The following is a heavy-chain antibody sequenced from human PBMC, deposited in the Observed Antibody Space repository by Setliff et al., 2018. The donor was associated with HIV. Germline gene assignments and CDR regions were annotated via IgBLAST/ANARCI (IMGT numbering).Heavy chain of an antibody. D-gene: IGHD2-8*01. J-gene: IGHJ4*02. CDR1: GNFISRDIYF. CDR2: IYASGVT. CDR3: VTGSGGPVGRDPPNGY. Sequence: PSETLSLTCNVSGNFISRDIYFWSWIRQPAGKGLEWLGHIYASGVTKHNPSLKSRVIISVDTSRSQFSLTLKSVTAADSAIYYCVTGSGGPVGRDPPNGYWGQGTLVTVSS. V-gene: IGHV4-61*09.